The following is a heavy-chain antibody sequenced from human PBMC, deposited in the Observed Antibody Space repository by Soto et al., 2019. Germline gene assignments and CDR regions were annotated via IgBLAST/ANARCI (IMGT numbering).Heavy chain of an antibody. CDR1: GFTFTSYT. J-gene: IGHJ4*02. CDR3: ASARVYATGPLEK. Sequence: GSLRLSCAASGFTFTSYTMNWVRQAPGKGLEWVSSISSSSDYIYYADSMKGRVTISRDNAKDSLFLDMNSLTGEDTAVYYCASARVYATGPLEKWGPGTLVKASS. V-gene: IGHV3-21*06. D-gene: IGHD6-13*01. CDR2: ISSSSDYI.